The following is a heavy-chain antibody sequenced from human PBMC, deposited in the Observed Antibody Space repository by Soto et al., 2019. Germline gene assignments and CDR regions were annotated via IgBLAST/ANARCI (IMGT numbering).Heavy chain of an antibody. V-gene: IGHV4-61*01. CDR2: VENSGST. CDR1: GGSVSSESYY. D-gene: IGHD2-21*01. J-gene: IGHJ5*02. CDR3: ARERGDSHWIDP. Sequence: QVQLQESGPGLVKPSETLSLTCSVSGGSVSSESYYWSWIRQTPGKGLEWIGNVENSGSTKYNPSLKSRVTISVDTSTNQFSLKLSSVTGADTAVYYCARERGDSHWIDPWGQGTLVTVSS.